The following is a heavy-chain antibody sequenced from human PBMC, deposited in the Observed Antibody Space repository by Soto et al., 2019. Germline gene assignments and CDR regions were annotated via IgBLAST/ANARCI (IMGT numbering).Heavy chain of an antibody. CDR2: IGTAGDT. J-gene: IGHJ6*02. D-gene: IGHD4-17*01. CDR1: GFSFSSYD. Sequence: PXVSLRLSCAASGFSFSSYDTHWVRQATGKGLEWVSAIGTAGDTYYPGSVKGRFTISRENAKNSLYLQMNSLRAGDTAVYYCARVSYGVLYGMDVWGQGTTVTVSS. CDR3: ARVSYGVLYGMDV. V-gene: IGHV3-13*01.